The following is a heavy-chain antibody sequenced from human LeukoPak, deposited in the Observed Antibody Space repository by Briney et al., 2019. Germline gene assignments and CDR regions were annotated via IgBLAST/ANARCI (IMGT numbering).Heavy chain of an antibody. CDR2: ISYDGSNK. CDR3: AKDSPPKRFLEPYFFDY. J-gene: IGHJ4*02. CDR1: GFTFSTFG. Sequence: QPGRSLRLSCAGSGFTFSTFGMHWVRQAPGKGLEWVTVISYDGSNKDYADSVRGRFTISRDNSKNTLYLQMNSLRTEDTAVYYCAKDSPPKRFLEPYFFDYWGQGTLVTVSS. D-gene: IGHD3-3*01. V-gene: IGHV3-30*18.